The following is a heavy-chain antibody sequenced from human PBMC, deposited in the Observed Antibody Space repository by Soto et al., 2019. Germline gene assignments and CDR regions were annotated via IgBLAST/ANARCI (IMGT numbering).Heavy chain of an antibody. CDR1: GYSFHNFG. D-gene: IGHD1-26*01. J-gene: IGHJ4*02. CDR2: ISGQIAKT. CDR3: ARGPPSGSFSLTPRY. V-gene: IGHV1-18*04. Sequence: ASVKVSGKASGYSFHNFGIIWVRQAPGQGLEWMGWISGQIAKTNYAQKFQGKVTMTTDTSTSTAYMELNTLTYDDTAMYYCARGPPSGSFSLTPRYWGQGTLVTVSS.